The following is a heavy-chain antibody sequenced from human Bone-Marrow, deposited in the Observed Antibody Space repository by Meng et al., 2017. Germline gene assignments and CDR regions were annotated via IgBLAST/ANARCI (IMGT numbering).Heavy chain of an antibody. V-gene: IGHV1-2*06. Sequence: QVQLVQSGAEVKKPGASVKVSCKASGYTFTDYYLHWVRQAPGQGLEWTGRINPNSGGTNYAQKFQGRVTMTKDTSISTAYMELSRLRSDDTAVYFCARVVIRGYEVLGYWGQGTLVTVSS. CDR1: GYTFTDYY. CDR2: INPNSGGT. CDR3: ARVVIRGYEVLGY. D-gene: IGHD3-10*01. J-gene: IGHJ4*02.